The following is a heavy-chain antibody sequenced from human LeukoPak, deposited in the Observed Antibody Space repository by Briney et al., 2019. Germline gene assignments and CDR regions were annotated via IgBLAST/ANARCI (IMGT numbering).Heavy chain of an antibody. CDR3: ARDGGYTYGYFDY. Sequence: PGGSLRLSCAASGFTFSDNRVHWVRQAPGKGLVWVSRINTDGSSTAYADSVKGRFTISRDNAKNTLYPQMSSLRAEDTAVYYCARDGGYTYGYFDYWGQGTLVTVSS. J-gene: IGHJ4*02. CDR1: GFTFSDNR. V-gene: IGHV3-74*01. D-gene: IGHD5-18*01. CDR2: INTDGSST.